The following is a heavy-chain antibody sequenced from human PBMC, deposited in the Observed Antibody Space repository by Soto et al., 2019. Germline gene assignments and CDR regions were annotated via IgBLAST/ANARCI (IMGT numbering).Heavy chain of an antibody. Sequence: GGSLRLSCAASGFTFSSYWMHWVHQAPGKGLEWVSRINSDGSSTSYADSVKGRFTISRDNAKNTLYLQMNSLRAEDTAVYYCAREWGLWFGEGPYYYMDVWGKGTTVTLSS. D-gene: IGHD3-10*01. J-gene: IGHJ6*03. CDR3: AREWGLWFGEGPYYYMDV. CDR1: GFTFSSYW. V-gene: IGHV3-74*01. CDR2: INSDGSST.